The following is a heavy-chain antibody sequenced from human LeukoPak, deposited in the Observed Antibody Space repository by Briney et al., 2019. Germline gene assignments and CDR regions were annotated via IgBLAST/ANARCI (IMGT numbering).Heavy chain of an antibody. CDR1: GYTFTSYD. CDR2: MNPKSGYT. Sequence: ASVKVSCKASGYTFTSYDINWVRQATGQGLEYLGWMNPKSGYTGYAQKSQGRVTMTRSTSISTAYMELSSLTFEDTAVYYCTRSVRNGHIDYWGQGTLVTVSP. V-gene: IGHV1-8*01. D-gene: IGHD2-21*01. J-gene: IGHJ4*02. CDR3: TRSVRNGHIDY.